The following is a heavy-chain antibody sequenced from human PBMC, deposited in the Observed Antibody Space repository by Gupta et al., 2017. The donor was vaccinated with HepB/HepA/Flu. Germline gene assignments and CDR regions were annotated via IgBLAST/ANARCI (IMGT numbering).Heavy chain of an antibody. CDR2: VDPENGKK. CDR3: VSPLYWD. CDR1: GYTFINYY. D-gene: IGHD2-15*01. V-gene: IGHV1-69-2*01. Sequence: EIRMVQSGAQVKRPGATVKISCKVSGYTFINYYIHWVQEAPGKGLEWMGLVDPENGKKKYAEKVQGRLSITADTSTDTVYMELSSLTFEDTAIYYCVSPLYWDWGQGTRGTVSS. J-gene: IGHJ4*02.